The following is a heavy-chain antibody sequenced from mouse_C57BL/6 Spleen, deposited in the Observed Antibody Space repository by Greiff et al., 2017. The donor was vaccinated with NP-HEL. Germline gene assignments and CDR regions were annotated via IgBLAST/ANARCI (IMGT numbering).Heavy chain of an antibody. CDR3: AQSPMGSPFAY. J-gene: IGHJ3*01. Sequence: EVMLVESGGGLVKPGGSLKLSCAASGFTFSSYAMSWVRQTPEKRLEWVATISDGGSYTYYPDNVKGRFTISRDNAKNNLYLQMSHLKSEDTAMYYCAQSPMGSPFAYWGQGTLVTVSA. CDR1: GFTFSSYA. CDR2: ISDGGSYT. V-gene: IGHV5-4*03.